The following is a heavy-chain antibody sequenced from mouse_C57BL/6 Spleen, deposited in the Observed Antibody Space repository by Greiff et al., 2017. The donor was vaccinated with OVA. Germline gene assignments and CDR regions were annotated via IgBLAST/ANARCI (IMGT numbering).Heavy chain of an antibody. J-gene: IGHJ2*01. V-gene: IGHV5-9-1*02. CDR3: TREKSGNFDY. Sequence: DVMLVESGEGLVKPGGSLKLSCAASGFTFSSYAMSWVRQTPEKRLEWVAYISSGGDYIYYADTVKGRFTISRDNARNTLYLQMSSLKSEDTAMYYCTREKSGNFDYWGQGTTLTVSS. CDR2: ISSGGDYI. D-gene: IGHD1-3*01. CDR1: GFTFSSYA.